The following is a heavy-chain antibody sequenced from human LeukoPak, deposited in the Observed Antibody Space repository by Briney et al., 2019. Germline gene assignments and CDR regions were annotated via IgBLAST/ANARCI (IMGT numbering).Heavy chain of an antibody. CDR3: TRDRERYSDSSGYYNY. CDR1: GCTFGDYA. CDR2: IRSKAYGGTT. J-gene: IGHJ4*02. V-gene: IGHV3-49*04. Sequence: GGSLRLSCTASGCTFGDYAMSWVRQAPGKGMEWVGFIRSKAYGGTTEYAASVKGRFTISRDDSKSIAYLQMNSLKTEDTAVYYCTRDRERYSDSSGYYNYWGQGTPVTVSS. D-gene: IGHD3-22*01.